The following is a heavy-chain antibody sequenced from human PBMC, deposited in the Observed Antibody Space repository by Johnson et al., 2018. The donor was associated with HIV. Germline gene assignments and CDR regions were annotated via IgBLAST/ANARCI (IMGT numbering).Heavy chain of an antibody. Sequence: EVQLVESGGGLVKPGGSLRLSCAASGFTFSNAWMSWVRQAPGKGLEWVGRIKSKTDGGTTDYAAPVKGRFTISRDDSKNTLYLQMNSLKPEETAVYYCTTDSGSSWYPPDACDIWGQGTMVTVSS. CDR1: GFTFSNAW. J-gene: IGHJ3*02. D-gene: IGHD6-13*01. CDR3: TTDSGSSWYPPDACDI. CDR2: IKSKTDGGTT. V-gene: IGHV3-15*01.